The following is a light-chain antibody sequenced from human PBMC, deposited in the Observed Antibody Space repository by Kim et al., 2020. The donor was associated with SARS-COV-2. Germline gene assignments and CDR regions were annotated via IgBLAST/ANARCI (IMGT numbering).Light chain of an antibody. CDR1: QTVDGTY. J-gene: IGKJ2*01. Sequence: PGERATLSCRASQTVDGTYLAWYQQKPGQAPRLLIYSTSRRASGIPARFSGSGSGSDFTLTINTLEPEDFAVYHCQQYGGTPRYTFGQGTKLEI. V-gene: IGKV3-20*01. CDR2: STS. CDR3: QQYGGTPRYT.